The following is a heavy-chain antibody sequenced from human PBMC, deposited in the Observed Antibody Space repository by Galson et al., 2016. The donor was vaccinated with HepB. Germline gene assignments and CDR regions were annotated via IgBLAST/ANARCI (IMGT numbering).Heavy chain of an antibody. CDR3: ASACSSTTCYGDFDY. J-gene: IGHJ4*02. CDR1: GFTFTTHG. V-gene: IGHV3-30*03. D-gene: IGHD2-2*01. CDR2: ISYDGSNK. Sequence: SLRLSCAASGFTFTTHGMHWVRQAPGKGLEWVAVISYDGSNKYYADSVKGRFTISRDNSKNTLYLQMNSLRAEDTAVYYCASACSSTTCYGDFDYWGQGTLVTVSS.